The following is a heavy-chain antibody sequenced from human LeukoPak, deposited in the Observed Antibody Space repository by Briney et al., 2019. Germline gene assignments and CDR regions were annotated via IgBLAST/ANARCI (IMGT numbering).Heavy chain of an antibody. J-gene: IGHJ3*02. D-gene: IGHD7-27*01. CDR3: AKILGSGVWYGFDI. CDR1: GGSVNSYY. CDR2: IYTTGRT. V-gene: IGHV4-4*09. Sequence: SETLSLTCSVSGGSVNSYYWSWIRQPPGKGLEWIGYIYTTGRTNYNPSLKSRVTVSVDTSKNQFSLKLSSVTAADTAVYYCAKILGSGVWYGFDIWGQGTMVTVSS.